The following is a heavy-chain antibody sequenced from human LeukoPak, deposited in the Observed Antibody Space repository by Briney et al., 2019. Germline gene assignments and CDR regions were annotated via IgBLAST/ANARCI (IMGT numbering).Heavy chain of an antibody. CDR3: ARGSTSDWPLDH. D-gene: IGHD2-2*01. V-gene: IGHV1-3*01. J-gene: IGHJ4*02. CDR1: GYTFSDYA. Sequence: ASVKVSCKASGYTFSDYAVHWVRQAPGQRFGWMGWIDAGNGDTRYSQKFQGRVTITRDTSASTAYIELRSLRSEDTAMYYCARGSTSDWPLDHWGQETLVTISS. CDR2: IDAGNGDT.